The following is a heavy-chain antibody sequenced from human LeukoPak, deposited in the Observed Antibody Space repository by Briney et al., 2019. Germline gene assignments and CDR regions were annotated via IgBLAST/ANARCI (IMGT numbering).Heavy chain of an antibody. CDR1: GFTLSTYW. J-gene: IGHJ4*02. CDR2: IDSDGRRT. Sequence: GGSLRLSCAASGFTLSTYWMHWVRHVPGKGLVWVSRIDSDGRRTSYADSVKGRFTISRDNAKNALYVQMNSLRAEDTAVYYCARGGSTWLDYWGQGTLVTVSS. D-gene: IGHD2/OR15-2a*01. CDR3: ARGGSTWLDY. V-gene: IGHV3-74*01.